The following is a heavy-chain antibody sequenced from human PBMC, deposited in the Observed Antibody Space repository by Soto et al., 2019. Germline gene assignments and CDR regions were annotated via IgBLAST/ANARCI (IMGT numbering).Heavy chain of an antibody. J-gene: IGHJ4*02. CDR1: GFSLSTSGMC. D-gene: IGHD2-21*02. CDR3: ARSLGVVVTATFDY. CDR2: IDWDDDK. V-gene: IGHV2-70*11. Sequence: SGPTLVNPTQTLTLTCTFSGFSLSTSGMCVSWIRQPPGKALEWLARIDWDDDKYYSTSLKTRLTISKDTSKNQVVLTMTNMDPVDTATYYCARSLGVVVTATFDYWGQGTLVTVSS.